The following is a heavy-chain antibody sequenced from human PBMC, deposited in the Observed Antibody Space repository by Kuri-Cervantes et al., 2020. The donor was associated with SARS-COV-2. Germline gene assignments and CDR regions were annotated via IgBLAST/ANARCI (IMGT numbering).Heavy chain of an antibody. CDR1: GFTFSSYS. D-gene: IGHD3-3*01. CDR2: ISYDGSNK. J-gene: IGHJ4*02. V-gene: IGHV3-30*18. CDR3: AKNHGGGYDFSIHFDTYFGY. Sequence: GESLKISCAASGFTFSSYSMHWVRQAPGKGLEWVAVISYDGSNKYYADSVKGRFTISRDNSKNTLYLQMNSLRPEDTAVYYCAKNHGGGYDFSIHFDTYFGYWGQGTLVTVSS.